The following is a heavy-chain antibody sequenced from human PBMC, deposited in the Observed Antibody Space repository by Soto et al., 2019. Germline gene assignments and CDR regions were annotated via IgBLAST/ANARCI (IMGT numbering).Heavy chain of an antibody. J-gene: IGHJ4*02. CDR3: ARGSSGWYELDS. Sequence: VQLVQSGGGLVQPGGSLRLSCSVSGFTLTSYDMHWFRQVSGRGLEWVSSIGIAGATTYPGSVLGRFTIFRDSAENSLFLQMNSLIAEDTAVYYCARGSSGWYELDSWGQGARVTVSS. D-gene: IGHD6-19*01. CDR2: IGIAGAT. CDR1: GFTLTSYD. V-gene: IGHV3-13*01.